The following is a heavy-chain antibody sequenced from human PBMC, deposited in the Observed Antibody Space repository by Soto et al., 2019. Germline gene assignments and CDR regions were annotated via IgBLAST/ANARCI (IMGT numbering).Heavy chain of an antibody. Sequence: GGSMRIACAASGFTVSSNYMSWVRQAPGKGLEWVSVIYSGGSTYYADSVKGRFTISRDNSKNTLYLQMNSLRAEDTAVYYCARGKQSSYSSGWDYYYYVMDVWGQGTTVTVSS. CDR1: GFTVSSNY. CDR3: ARGKQSSYSSGWDYYYYVMDV. J-gene: IGHJ6*02. V-gene: IGHV3-66*01. D-gene: IGHD6-19*01. CDR2: IYSGGST.